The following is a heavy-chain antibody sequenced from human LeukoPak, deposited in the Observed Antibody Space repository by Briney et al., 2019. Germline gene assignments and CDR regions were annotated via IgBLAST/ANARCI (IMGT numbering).Heavy chain of an antibody. J-gene: IGHJ4*02. D-gene: IGHD3-10*01. Sequence: GGSLRLSCAASGFTLSTSSMNWVCHSLEKRLECGSSIRSSSSYIHNADSAKGRVTISRDNVKKSLYLQMNSLRAEDTAVYYCASKPTYYYGSGSYYNDYWGQGTLVTVSS. CDR3: ASKPTYYYGSGSYYNDY. V-gene: IGHV3-21*01. CDR2: IRSSSSYI. CDR1: GFTLSTSS.